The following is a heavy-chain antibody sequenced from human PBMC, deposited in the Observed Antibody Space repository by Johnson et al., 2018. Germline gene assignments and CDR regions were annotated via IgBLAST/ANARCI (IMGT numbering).Heavy chain of an antibody. D-gene: IGHD2-8*01. Sequence: QVQLVESGGGVVQPGRSLRLSCAASQFTFSSYGMHWVRQAPGKGLEWSAVIPFDGGKKDYANSVKGRFTIPRNNSKNARYLEMNSLRVEETAEYYCAKDRPAALDANYYNGVDVWGKETTVTVSS. CDR2: IPFDGGKK. CDR1: QFTFSSYG. CDR3: AKDRPAALDANYYNGVDV. J-gene: IGHJ6*04. V-gene: IGHV3-30*18.